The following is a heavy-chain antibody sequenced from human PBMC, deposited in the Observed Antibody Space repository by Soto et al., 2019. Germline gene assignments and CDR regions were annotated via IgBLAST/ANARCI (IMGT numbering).Heavy chain of an antibody. D-gene: IGHD3-22*01. V-gene: IGHV5-51*01. J-gene: IGHJ6*02. CDR3: ARRRYYDSSGYYYYYYYGMDV. CDR2: IYPGDSDT. Sequence: GESLKISCKGSGYSFTSYWIGWVRQMPGKGLEWMGIIYPGDSDTRYSPSFQGQVTISADKSISTAYLQWSSLKASDTAMYYCARRRYYDSSGYYYYYYYGMDVWGQGTTVTVSS. CDR1: GYSFTSYW.